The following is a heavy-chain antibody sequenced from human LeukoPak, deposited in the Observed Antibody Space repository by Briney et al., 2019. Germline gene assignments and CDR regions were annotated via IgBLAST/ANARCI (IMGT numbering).Heavy chain of an antibody. CDR3: ARDSYSSGWNPVDGMDV. CDR2: IYSGGST. CDR1: GSTVSSNY. D-gene: IGHD6-19*01. J-gene: IGHJ6*02. Sequence: GGSLRLSCAASGSTVSSNYMSWVPQAPGKGLEWVSVIYSGGSTYYADSVKGRFTISRDNSKNTLYLQVNSLRAEDTAVYYCARDSYSSGWNPVDGMDVWGQGTTVTVSS. V-gene: IGHV3-66*02.